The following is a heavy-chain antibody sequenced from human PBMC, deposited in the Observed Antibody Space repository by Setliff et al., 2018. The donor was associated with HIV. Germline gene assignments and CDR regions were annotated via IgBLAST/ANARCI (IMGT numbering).Heavy chain of an antibody. D-gene: IGHD5-12*01. J-gene: IGHJ4*02. Sequence: SVKVSCKASGGTFSKDAINWVREAPGQGLEWMGGIIPIFSTTAYAQKFQGRVTITADESTSTVYMELSSLRSDDTAVYYCARGRWLQSFDYWGQGTLVTVSS. V-gene: IGHV1-69*13. CDR3: ARGRWLQSFDY. CDR1: GGTFSKDA. CDR2: IIPIFSTT.